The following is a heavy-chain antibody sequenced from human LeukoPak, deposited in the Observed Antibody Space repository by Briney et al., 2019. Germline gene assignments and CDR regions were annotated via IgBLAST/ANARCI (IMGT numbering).Heavy chain of an antibody. V-gene: IGHV1-8*01. Sequence: ASVKVSCRASGYTFSSYDINWVRQATGQGLEWMGWMNPNSGNTGYAQRFQGRVTMTRSTSISTAYMELSSLTSDDPAVYYCARSFVGTRKRNDYWGQGTLVTVSS. J-gene: IGHJ4*02. CDR2: MNPNSGNT. CDR3: ARSFVGTRKRNDY. D-gene: IGHD2-21*01. CDR1: GYTFSSYD.